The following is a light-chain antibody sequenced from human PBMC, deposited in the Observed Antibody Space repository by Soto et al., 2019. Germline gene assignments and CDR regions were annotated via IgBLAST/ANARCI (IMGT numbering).Light chain of an antibody. Sequence: EIVMTQSPATLSVSPGERATLSCRASQSVSNNLAWYQKKPGQAPRLLIYGASTRATGIPARFSGSGSGTEFTLTISSLQSEDFAVYYCQQYNNWWTFGQGTSVESK. CDR3: QQYNNWWT. V-gene: IGKV3-15*01. J-gene: IGKJ1*01. CDR1: QSVSNN. CDR2: GAS.